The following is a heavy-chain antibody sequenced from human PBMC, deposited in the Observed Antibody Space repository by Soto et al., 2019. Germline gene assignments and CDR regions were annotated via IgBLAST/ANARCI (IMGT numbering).Heavy chain of an antibody. CDR1: GFAFSNYA. J-gene: IGHJ4*02. CDR2: ISGSSNVI. D-gene: IGHD4-17*01. V-gene: IGHV3-23*01. Sequence: EVQLLESGGDLVQPGGSLRLSCAASGFAFSNYAVTWVCQAQGKGLEWVSSISGSSNVIYYADSVKGRFIISRDNSKNTLYLQMNSLRAEDTAVYYCAKDPNGDYIGAFDDWGQGTLVTVSS. CDR3: AKDPNGDYIGAFDD.